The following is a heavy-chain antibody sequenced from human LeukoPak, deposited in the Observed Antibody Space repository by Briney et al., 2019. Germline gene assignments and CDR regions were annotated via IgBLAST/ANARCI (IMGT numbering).Heavy chain of an antibody. CDR1: GGSFSGYY. CDR2: INHSGST. D-gene: IGHD6-6*01. V-gene: IGHV4-34*01. J-gene: IGHJ5*02. Sequence: SETLSLTCAVYGGSFSGYYWSWIRQPPGKGLELIGEINHSGSTNYNPSLKSRVTISVDTSKNQFSLKLSSVTAADTAVYYCARGRQQLVRRYNWFDPWGQGTLVTVSS. CDR3: ARGRQQLVRRYNWFDP.